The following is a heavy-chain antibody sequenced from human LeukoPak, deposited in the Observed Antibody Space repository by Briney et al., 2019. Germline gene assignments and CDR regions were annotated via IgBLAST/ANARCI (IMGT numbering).Heavy chain of an antibody. CDR2: INANSGGT. CDR3: ASKWVTYYYNSSYYHYPTDVFDI. Sequence: ASVKVSCKASGHTFTGYYMHWVRQAPGQGLEWMGWINANSGGTNYAQKFQGRVTMTRDTSISTAYMELSRLRSDDTAVYYCASKWVTYYYNSSYYHYPTDVFDIWGQGTMVTVSS. CDR1: GHTFTGYY. J-gene: IGHJ3*02. V-gene: IGHV1-2*02. D-gene: IGHD3-22*01.